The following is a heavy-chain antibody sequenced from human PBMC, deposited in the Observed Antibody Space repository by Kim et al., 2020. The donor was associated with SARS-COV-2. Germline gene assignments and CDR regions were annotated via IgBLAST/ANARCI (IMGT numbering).Heavy chain of an antibody. D-gene: IGHD3-10*01. J-gene: IGHJ3*02. CDR1: GYIFPTYN. CDR2: IGGDSGNT. CDR3: ARVFDYYGSGSYYMADGFDI. Sequence: ASVKVSCKASGYIFPTYNIVWVRQAPGQGLEWMGWIGGDSGNTAYAQKFLGRVSMTTDSSANTAYLELRSLRSDDTAVYYCARVFDYYGSGSYYMADGFDIWGQGTMVTVS. V-gene: IGHV1-18*01.